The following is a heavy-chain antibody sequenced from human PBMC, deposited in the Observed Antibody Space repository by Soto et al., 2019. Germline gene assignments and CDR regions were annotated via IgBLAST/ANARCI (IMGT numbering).Heavy chain of an antibody. CDR3: ARDSGYEIEERGYFDY. J-gene: IGHJ4*02. CDR2: ISSSSSYI. V-gene: IGHV3-21*01. CDR1: GFTFSGYS. Sequence: GGSLRLSCAASGFTFSGYSMNWVRQAPGKGLGWVSSISSSSSYIYYADSVKGRFTISRDNAKNSLYLQMNSLRAEDTAVYYCARDSGYEIEERGYFDYWGQGTLVTVSS. D-gene: IGHD5-12*01.